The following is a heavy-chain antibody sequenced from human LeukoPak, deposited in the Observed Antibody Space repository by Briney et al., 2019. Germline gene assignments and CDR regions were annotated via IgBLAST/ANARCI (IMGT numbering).Heavy chain of an antibody. D-gene: IGHD6-13*01. J-gene: IGHJ4*02. CDR1: GFTFSSYW. CDR3: ARPPHIAAAGQD. CDR2: IKRDGSEK. V-gene: IGHV3-7*01. Sequence: GGSLRLSCVASGFTFSSYWMTWVRQAPGKGLVWVANIKRDGSEKYCMDSVKGRFTISRDNAKNSLYLQMNSLRAEDTAVYYCARPPHIAAAGQDWGQGTLVTVSS.